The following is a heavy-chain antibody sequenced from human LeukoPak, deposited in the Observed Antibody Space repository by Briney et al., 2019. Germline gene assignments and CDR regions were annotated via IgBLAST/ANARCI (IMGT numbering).Heavy chain of an antibody. CDR3: ARMSGTYGYFDY. D-gene: IGHD1-26*01. Sequence: GGSLRLSCAASGFSVGTSYMSWVRQAPGKGLEWVSLFYGTGGTSYADSVKGRFTISRDNSKNTVHLQMNSLRDEDTAVYFCARMSGTYGYFDYWGQGTLVTVSS. CDR1: GFSVGTSY. CDR2: FYGTGGT. J-gene: IGHJ4*02. V-gene: IGHV3-53*01.